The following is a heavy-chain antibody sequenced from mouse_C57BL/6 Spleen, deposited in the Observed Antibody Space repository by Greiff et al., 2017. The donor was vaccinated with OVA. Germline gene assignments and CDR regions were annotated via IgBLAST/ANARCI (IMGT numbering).Heavy chain of an antibody. CDR2: IRLKSDNYAT. V-gene: IGHV6-3*01. CDR1: GFTFSNYW. J-gene: IGHJ4*01. D-gene: IGHD2-4*01. Sequence: EVKLMESGGGLVQPGGSMKLSCVASGFTFSNYWMNWVRQSPEKGLEWVAQIRLKSDNYATHYAESVKGRFTISRDDSKSSVYLQMNNLRAEDTGIYYCTREGHYDVGSYAMDYWGQGTSVTVSS. CDR3: TREGHYDVGSYAMDY.